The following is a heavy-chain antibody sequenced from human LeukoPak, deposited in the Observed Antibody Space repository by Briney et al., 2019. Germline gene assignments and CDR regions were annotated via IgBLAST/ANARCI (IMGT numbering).Heavy chain of an antibody. CDR3: ARDAPQVPAAGVLAS. J-gene: IGHJ5*02. CDR2: MYSRGDT. D-gene: IGHD6-13*01. CDR1: GFTVSDNY. Sequence: GGSLRLSCVASGFTVSDNYMSWVRQAPGKGLEWVPVMYSRGDTYYANSVKGRFTFSRDISKNTLYLQMDGLRNEDTAMYYCARDAPQVPAAGVLASWGQGTLVIVSS. V-gene: IGHV3-53*01.